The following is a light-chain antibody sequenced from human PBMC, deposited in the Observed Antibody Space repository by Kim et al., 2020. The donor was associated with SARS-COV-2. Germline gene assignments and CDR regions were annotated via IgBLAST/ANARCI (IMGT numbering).Light chain of an antibody. Sequence: QSALTQPASVPGSAGQSITISCTGTSSDIGGYDHVSWYQQHPGKAPKLMIYDVSGRPSGISNRFSGSKSGNTASLTISGLQAEDEGGYYCSSFTSDSTWVFGGGTKVTVL. CDR2: DVS. J-gene: IGLJ2*01. CDR1: SSDIGGYDH. CDR3: SSFTSDSTWV. V-gene: IGLV2-14*03.